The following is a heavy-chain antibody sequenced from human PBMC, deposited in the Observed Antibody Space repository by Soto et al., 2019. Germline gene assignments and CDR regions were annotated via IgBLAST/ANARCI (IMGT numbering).Heavy chain of an antibody. CDR1: GFTFSSYW. V-gene: IGHV3-7*01. J-gene: IGHJ4*02. CDR3: ARATLGYCSVGSCYAVDY. D-gene: IGHD2-15*01. Sequence: EVQLVESGGGLVQPGGSLRLSCAASGFTFSSYWMSWVRQAPGKGLEWVANIKQDGSEKYYVDSVKGRFTISRDNAKNSLYLQMNSLRAEDTAVDYCARATLGYCSVGSCYAVDYWGQGTLVTVSS. CDR2: IKQDGSEK.